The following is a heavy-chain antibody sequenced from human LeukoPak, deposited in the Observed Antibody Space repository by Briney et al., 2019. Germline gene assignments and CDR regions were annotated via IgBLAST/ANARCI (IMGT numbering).Heavy chain of an antibody. CDR2: INPNSGGT. V-gene: IGHV1-2*02. Sequence: ASVKVSCKASGYTFTGYYMHWVRQAPGQGLEWMGWINPNSGGTNYAQKFQGRVTMTRDTSISTAYMELRSLRSDDTAVYYCARGDGSGSYYMRGPWGQGTLVTVSS. CDR3: ARGDGSGSYYMRGP. J-gene: IGHJ5*02. D-gene: IGHD3-10*01. CDR1: GYTFTGYY.